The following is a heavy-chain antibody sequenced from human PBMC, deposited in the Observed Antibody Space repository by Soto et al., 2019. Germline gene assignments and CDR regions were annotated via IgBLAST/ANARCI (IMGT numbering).Heavy chain of an antibody. CDR3: AREGFRHFDWSD. Sequence: ASVEVSCKASGFTFTSFGISWVRQAPGQGLEWMGWTSAYNGNTHYAQKFQGRVTMTTDTSTTTAYMELRSLRSDDTAVYYCAREGFRHFDWSDWGQGTLVTVSS. J-gene: IGHJ4*02. D-gene: IGHD3-9*01. CDR2: TSAYNGNT. CDR1: GFTFTSFG. V-gene: IGHV1-18*01.